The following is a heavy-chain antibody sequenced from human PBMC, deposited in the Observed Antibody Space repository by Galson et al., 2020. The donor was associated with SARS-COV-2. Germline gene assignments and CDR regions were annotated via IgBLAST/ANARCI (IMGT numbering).Heavy chain of an antibody. CDR3: AKDLGAVAVTDCYFDL. CDR2: IWYDGSNK. V-gene: IGHV3-33*06. Sequence: GESLKISCAASGFTFSSYGMHWVRQAPGKGLEWVAVIWYDGSNKYYAYSVKGRFTISRDNSKNTLYLQMNSLRAEDTAVYYCAKDLGAVAVTDCYFDLWGRGTLVTVSS. J-gene: IGHJ2*01. CDR1: GFTFSSYG. D-gene: IGHD6-19*01.